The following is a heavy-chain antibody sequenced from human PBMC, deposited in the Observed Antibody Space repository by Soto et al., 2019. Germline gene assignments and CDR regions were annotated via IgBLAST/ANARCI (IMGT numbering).Heavy chain of an antibody. CDR3: ARHEDGSASYHWFDP. V-gene: IGHV5-51*01. J-gene: IGHJ5*02. D-gene: IGHD3-10*01. Sequence: GESLKISCKGSGYSFSNYWIAWVRQMPGKGLEWMGIIYPGDSDTTYNPSFQGQVTISADKSINTAYLQWSSLKASDTAMYYCARHEDGSASYHWFDPWGQGTLVTVSS. CDR2: IYPGDSDT. CDR1: GYSFSNYW.